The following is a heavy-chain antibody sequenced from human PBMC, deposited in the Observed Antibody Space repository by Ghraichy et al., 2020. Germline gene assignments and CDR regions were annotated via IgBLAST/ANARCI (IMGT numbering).Heavy chain of an antibody. Sequence: GGSLRLSCAASGFPFFTYAMGWVRQAPGKGLEWVSTITSTSGGTYYADSVKGRFTVSRDNAKNTLYLQINSLRADDTATYYCAKSGYCTGNSCYFMEWYFDSWGQGTLVTVSS. V-gene: IGHV3-23*01. CDR3: AKSGYCTGNSCYFMEWYFDS. CDR2: ITSTSGGT. D-gene: IGHD2-8*02. J-gene: IGHJ4*02. CDR1: GFPFFTYA.